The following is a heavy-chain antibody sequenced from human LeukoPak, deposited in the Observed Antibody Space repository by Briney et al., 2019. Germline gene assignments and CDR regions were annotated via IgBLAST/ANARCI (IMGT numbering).Heavy chain of an antibody. J-gene: IGHJ4*02. CDR3: ARGSQWQPGGPIDY. D-gene: IGHD1-26*01. V-gene: IGHV4-34*01. CDR2: INHSGST. Sequence: PSETLSLTCAVYGGSFSGYYWSWIRQPPGKGLEWIGEINHSGSTNYNPSLKSRDTISVDTSKNQFSLKLSSVTAADTAVYYCARGSQWQPGGPIDYWGQGTLVTVSS. CDR1: GGSFSGYY.